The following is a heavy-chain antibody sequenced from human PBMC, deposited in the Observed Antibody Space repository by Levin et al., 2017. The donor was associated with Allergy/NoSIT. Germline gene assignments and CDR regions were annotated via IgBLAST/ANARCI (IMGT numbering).Heavy chain of an antibody. Sequence: PGESLKISCAASGFSFSTYGIHWVRQAPGKGLEWVALITSDGSSKFFADSVKGRFTISRDNSKTTLHLQMSSLRPEDTAVYYCAKGGDMDVWGQGTTVTVSS. CDR1: GFSFSTYG. CDR3: AKGGDMDV. V-gene: IGHV3-30*18. CDR2: ITSDGSSK. D-gene: IGHD3-10*01. J-gene: IGHJ6*02.